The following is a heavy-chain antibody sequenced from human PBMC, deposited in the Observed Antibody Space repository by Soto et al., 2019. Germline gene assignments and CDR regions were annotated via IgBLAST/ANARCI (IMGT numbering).Heavy chain of an antibody. D-gene: IGHD3-22*01. CDR2: IYSGGST. V-gene: IGHV3-53*01. J-gene: IGHJ4*02. Sequence: PGGSLRLSCAASGFTVSSNYISWVRQAPWKGLEWVSVIYSGGSTYYADSVKGRFTISRDNSKNTLYLQMNSLRAEDTAVYYCARDSLRDSSGYYFIDYWGQGILITVCS. CDR3: ARDSLRDSSGYYFIDY. CDR1: GFTVSSNY.